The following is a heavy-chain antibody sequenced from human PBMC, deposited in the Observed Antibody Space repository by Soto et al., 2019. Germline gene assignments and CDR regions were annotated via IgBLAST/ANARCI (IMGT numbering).Heavy chain of an antibody. CDR1: GFTFSTYW. D-gene: IGHD3-16*01. Sequence: GGSLRLSCAASGFTFSTYWMHWVRQAPGKGLVWVSRIKTDGSVTTYADSVKGRFTISRDNAKNTPYLQMNTLRAEDTAVYYCARDLGGSHDYWGRGTLVTGSS. V-gene: IGHV3-74*01. CDR3: ARDLGGSHDY. J-gene: IGHJ4*02. CDR2: IKTDGSVT.